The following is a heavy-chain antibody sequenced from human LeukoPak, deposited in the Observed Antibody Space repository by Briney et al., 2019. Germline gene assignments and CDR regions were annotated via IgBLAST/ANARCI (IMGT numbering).Heavy chain of an antibody. CDR1: GYTFTGYF. V-gene: IGHV1-2*02. J-gene: IGHJ4*02. CDR2: INPNSGGT. Sequence: ASVKVSCKASGYTFTGYFMHWVRQAPAQGLAWMGWINPNSGGTNYAQKFQDRATMTRDTSISTAYMELSRLRSDDTAVYYCARDSADIVGATTDFDYWGQGTLVTVSS. D-gene: IGHD1-26*01. CDR3: ARDSADIVGATTDFDY.